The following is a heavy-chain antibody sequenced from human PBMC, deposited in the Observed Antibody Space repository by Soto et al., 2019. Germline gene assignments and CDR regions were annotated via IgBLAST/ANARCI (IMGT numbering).Heavy chain of an antibody. Sequence: ASVKVSCKASGYTFTSYGISWVRQAPGQGLEWMGWISAYNGNTNYAQKLQGRVTMTTDTSTSAAYMELRSLRSDDTAVYYCARGLPADSSSWYGFVYYYGMDVWG. CDR1: GYTFTSYG. J-gene: IGHJ6*02. CDR2: ISAYNGNT. D-gene: IGHD6-13*01. V-gene: IGHV1-18*01. CDR3: ARGLPADSSSWYGFVYYYGMDV.